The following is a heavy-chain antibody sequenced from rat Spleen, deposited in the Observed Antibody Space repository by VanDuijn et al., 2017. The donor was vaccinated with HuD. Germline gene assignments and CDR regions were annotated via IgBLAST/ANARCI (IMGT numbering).Heavy chain of an antibody. D-gene: IGHD1-4*01. CDR1: GFSLTSNG. Sequence: QVQLKESGPGLVQPSQTLSLTCTVSGFSLTSNGVSWVRQPPGKGLEWMGVIWGNGDTNYNSALKSRLSISRDTSKSQVYLKMNRLQTEDTATYYCARERVPGFAFYFDYWGQGVMVTVSS. V-gene: IGHV2-13*01. CDR2: IWGNGDT. CDR3: ARERVPGFAFYFDY. J-gene: IGHJ2*01.